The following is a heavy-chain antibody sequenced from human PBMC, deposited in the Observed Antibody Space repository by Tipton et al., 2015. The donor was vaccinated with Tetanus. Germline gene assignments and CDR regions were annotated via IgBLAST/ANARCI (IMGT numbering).Heavy chain of an antibody. CDR1: GFTFSSYG. Sequence: SLRLSCAASGFTFSSYGMHWVRQAPGKGLEWVAVIWYDGSNKYYADSVKGRFTISRDNSKNTLYLQMNSLRAEDTAVYYCARELYTARFLEWFPFDYWGQGTLVTVSS. J-gene: IGHJ4*02. V-gene: IGHV3-33*01. CDR3: ARELYTARFLEWFPFDY. CDR2: IWYDGSNK. D-gene: IGHD3-3*01.